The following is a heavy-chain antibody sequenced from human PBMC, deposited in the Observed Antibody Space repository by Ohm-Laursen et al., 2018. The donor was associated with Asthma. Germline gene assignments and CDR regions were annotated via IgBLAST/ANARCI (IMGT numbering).Heavy chain of an antibody. CDR3: ARESVEKWFDP. V-gene: IGHV3-30*03. Sequence: LRLSCTASGFTVSSYGMNWVRQAPGRGLEWVAITSYDGTYKYYADSVKGRFIISRDNSKYTVYLQMNSLRPEDTAVYYCARESVEKWFDPWGQGTLVTVSS. J-gene: IGHJ5*02. CDR1: GFTVSSYG. CDR2: TSYDGTYK.